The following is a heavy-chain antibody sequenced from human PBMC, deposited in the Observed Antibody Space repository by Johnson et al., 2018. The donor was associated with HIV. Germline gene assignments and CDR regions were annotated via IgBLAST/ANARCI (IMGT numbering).Heavy chain of an antibody. CDR3: ARNYGSGSYFCNDAFDF. CDR1: GFTFSDHH. V-gene: IGHV3-30-3*01. Sequence: QVQLVESGGGLVQPGGSLRLSCAASGFTFSDHHMDWVRQAPGKGLEWVAVISYDGSNTYYAASVKGRFTISRDNSKNTLYLQMNTLRAEDTAVYYCARNYGSGSYFCNDAFDFWGQGTMVTVSS. J-gene: IGHJ3*01. CDR2: ISYDGSNT. D-gene: IGHD3-10*01.